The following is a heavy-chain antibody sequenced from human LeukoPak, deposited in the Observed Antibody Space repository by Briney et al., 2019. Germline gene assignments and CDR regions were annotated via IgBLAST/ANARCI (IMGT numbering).Heavy chain of an antibody. D-gene: IGHD2-15*01. CDR1: GFTFSSYA. CDR3: AKELGFGRQELGYCHDY. V-gene: IGHV3-23*01. CDR2: ISGSGGST. Sequence: QAGGSLRLSCAAPGFTFSSYAMSWVRQAPGKGLEWVSAISGSGGSTYYADSVKGRFTISRDNSKNTLYLQMNSLRAEDTAVYYCAKELGFGRQELGYCHDYWGQGTLVTVSS. J-gene: IGHJ4*02.